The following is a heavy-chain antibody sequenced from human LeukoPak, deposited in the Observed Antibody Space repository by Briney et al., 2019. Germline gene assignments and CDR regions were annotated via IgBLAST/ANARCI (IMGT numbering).Heavy chain of an antibody. D-gene: IGHD4-17*01. V-gene: IGHV3-23*01. CDR2: ISGSGGST. Sequence: GGSLRLSCAASGFTFSSYAMSWVRQAPGKGLEWVSAISGSGGSTYYADSVRGRFTISRDNSKNTLYLQMNSLRAEDTAVYYCATSDYGDSRDYFDYWGQGTLVTVYS. CDR1: GFTFSSYA. J-gene: IGHJ4*02. CDR3: ATSDYGDSRDYFDY.